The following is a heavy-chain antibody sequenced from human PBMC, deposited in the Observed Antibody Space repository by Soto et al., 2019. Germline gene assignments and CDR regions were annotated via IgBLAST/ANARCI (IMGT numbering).Heavy chain of an antibody. J-gene: IGHJ3*02. CDR3: ARGRSETGSYAFAI. V-gene: IGHV4-4*02. CDR2: IYHSGST. D-gene: IGHD3-10*01. CDR1: SGSISSSNW. Sequence: QVQLQESGPGLVKPSGTLSLTCAVSSGSISSSNWWSWVRQPPGKGLEWIGEIYHSGSTNYNPSLKRRVTISVDTSMNQFSWKWSSVVAADTAVYYCARGRSETGSYAFAICVHGTMVTVSS.